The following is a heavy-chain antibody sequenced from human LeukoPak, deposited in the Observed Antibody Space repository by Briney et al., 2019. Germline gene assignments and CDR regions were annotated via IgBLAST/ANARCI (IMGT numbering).Heavy chain of an antibody. D-gene: IGHD3-16*01. CDR3: AREPPGGGFDY. CDR2: VYSGGNT. V-gene: IGHV3-66*01. J-gene: IGHJ4*02. Sequence: PGGSLRLSCTASGFTVSSDYMSWVRQAPGKGLEWVSVVYSGGNTYYADSVKGRFTISGDNSKNTLYLQMNSLRAEDTAVYYCAREPPGGGFDYWGQGTLVTVSS. CDR1: GFTVSSDY.